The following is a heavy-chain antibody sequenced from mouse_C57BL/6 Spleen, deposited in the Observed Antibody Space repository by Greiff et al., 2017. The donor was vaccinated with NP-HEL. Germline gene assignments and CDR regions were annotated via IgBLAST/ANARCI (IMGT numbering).Heavy chain of an antibody. Sequence: EVQLQQSGPELVKPGASVKMSCKASGYTFTDYNMHWVKQSHGKSLEWIGYINPNNGGTSYNQKFKGKATLTVNKSSRTAYMDLRSLTSEDSAVYYCARRGITTVVEDYWGQGTTLTVSS. V-gene: IGHV1-22*01. CDR1: GYTFTDYN. D-gene: IGHD1-1*01. J-gene: IGHJ2*01. CDR3: ARRGITTVVEDY. CDR2: INPNNGGT.